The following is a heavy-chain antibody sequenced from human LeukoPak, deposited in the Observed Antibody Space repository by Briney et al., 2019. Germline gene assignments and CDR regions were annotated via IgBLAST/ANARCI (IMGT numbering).Heavy chain of an antibody. CDR2: IIPILGIA. V-gene: IGHV1-69*04. Sequence: ASVTVSCKASGGTFSSYAISWVRQAPGQGLEWMGRIIPILGIANYAQKFQGRVTITADKSTSTAYMELSSLRSEDTAVHYCARDRSTISRYGMDVWGQGTTVTVSS. CDR1: GGTFSSYA. J-gene: IGHJ6*02. D-gene: IGHD5/OR15-5a*01. CDR3: ARDRSTISRYGMDV.